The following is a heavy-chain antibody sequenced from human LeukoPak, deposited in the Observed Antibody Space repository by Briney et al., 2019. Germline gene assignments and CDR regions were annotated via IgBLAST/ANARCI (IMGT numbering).Heavy chain of an antibody. D-gene: IGHD3-22*01. Sequence: GGSLRLSCAASGFGLSIYSMHWVRQAPGKGLEWVSYISSSSSSVSYSDSVKGRFTVSRDNVKNVLYLQMKSLRPEDTALYYCVKDLSSAITSALVLDVWGQGTTVIVSS. V-gene: IGHV3-48*04. CDR3: VKDLSSAITSALVLDV. CDR1: GFGLSIYS. J-gene: IGHJ6*02. CDR2: ISSSSSSV.